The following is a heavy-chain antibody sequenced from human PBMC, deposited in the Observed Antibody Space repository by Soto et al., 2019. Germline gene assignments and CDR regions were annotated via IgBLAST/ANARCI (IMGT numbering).Heavy chain of an antibody. D-gene: IGHD3-10*01. V-gene: IGHV1-18*01. CDR3: AGLHGLGGYYYYYYMDV. Sequence: QVQLVQSGAEVKKPGASVKVSCKASGYTFTSYGISWVRQAPGQGLEWMGWISAYNGNTNYAQKLQGRVTMTTDTSTSTADMELRSLRSDDTAVYYCAGLHGLGGYYYYYYMDVWGKGTTVTVSS. CDR1: GYTFTSYG. CDR2: ISAYNGNT. J-gene: IGHJ6*03.